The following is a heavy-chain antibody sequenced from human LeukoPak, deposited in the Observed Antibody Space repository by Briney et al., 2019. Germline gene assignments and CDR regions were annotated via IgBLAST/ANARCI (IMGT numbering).Heavy chain of an antibody. CDR2: IYTSGST. Sequence: PSETLSLTCTVPGCSISSYYWSWIRQPAGKGLEWIGRIYTSGSTNYNPSLKSRVTMSVDTSKNQFSLKLSSVTAADTAVYYCARDSLYYYDSSARRYFDYWGQGTLVTVSS. D-gene: IGHD3-22*01. CDR3: ARDSLYYYDSSARRYFDY. CDR1: GCSISSYY. V-gene: IGHV4-4*07. J-gene: IGHJ4*02.